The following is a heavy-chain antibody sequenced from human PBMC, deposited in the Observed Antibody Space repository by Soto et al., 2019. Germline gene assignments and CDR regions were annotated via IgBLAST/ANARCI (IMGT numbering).Heavy chain of an antibody. CDR3: ARESNWNYKPPWFDP. V-gene: IGHV4-30-4*01. CDR2: IYYSGST. D-gene: IGHD1-7*01. CDR1: GGSISSGDYY. Sequence: SETLSLTCTVSGGSISSGDYYWSWIRQPPGKGLEWIGYIYYSGSTYYNPSLKSRVTISVDTSKNQFSLKLSSVTAADTAVYYCARESNWNYKPPWFDPWGQGTLVTV. J-gene: IGHJ5*02.